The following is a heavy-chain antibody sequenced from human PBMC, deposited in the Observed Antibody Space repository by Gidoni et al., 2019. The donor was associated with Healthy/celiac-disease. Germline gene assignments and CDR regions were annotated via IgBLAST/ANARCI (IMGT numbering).Heavy chain of an antibody. D-gene: IGHD5-18*01. V-gene: IGHV1-69*04. CDR3: ASNDGGYSYGLCYY. J-gene: IGHJ4*02. CDR1: GGTFSSYA. CDR2: IIPILGIA. Sequence: QVQLVQSGAEVKKPGSSVKVSCKASGGTFSSYAISWVRQAPGQGLEWMGRIIPILGIANYAQKFQGRVTITADKSTSTAYMELSSLRSEDTAVYYCASNDGGYSYGLCYYWGQGTLVTVSS.